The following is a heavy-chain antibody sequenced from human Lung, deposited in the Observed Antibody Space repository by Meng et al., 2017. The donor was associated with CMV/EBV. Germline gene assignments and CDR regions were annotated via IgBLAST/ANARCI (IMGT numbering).Heavy chain of an antibody. D-gene: IGHD6-19*01. CDR3: ARDPYATGWAG. CDR2: IYHSGGT. V-gene: IGHV4-4*03. Sequence: QRPGSGPGLVRRPGTPSHTSPVSVGSISFSTLWSWVRQPPGKGLEWIGEIYHSGGTNYNPSLRGRVTISLDKSKNQFSLTLRSVTAADTAVYYCARDPYATGWAGWGQGTLVTVSS. CDR1: VGSISFSTL. J-gene: IGHJ4*02.